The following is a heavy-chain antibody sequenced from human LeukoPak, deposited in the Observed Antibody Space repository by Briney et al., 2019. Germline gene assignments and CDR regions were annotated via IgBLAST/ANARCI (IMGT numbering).Heavy chain of an antibody. CDR2: ISGSGGST. CDR1: GFTFSSYA. Sequence: GGSLRLSCAASGFTFSSYAMSWVRQAPGEGLEWVSAISGSGGSTYYADSVKGRFTISRDNSKNTLYLQMNSLRAEDTAVYYCAKGIRSSSWYCSDYWGQGTLVSVSS. V-gene: IGHV3-23*01. J-gene: IGHJ4*02. CDR3: AKGIRSSSWYCSDY. D-gene: IGHD6-13*01.